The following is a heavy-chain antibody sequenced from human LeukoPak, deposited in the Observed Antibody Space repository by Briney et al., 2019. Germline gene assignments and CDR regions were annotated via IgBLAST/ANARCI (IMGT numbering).Heavy chain of an antibody. Sequence: PGGSLRLSCAASGFTYSHFGMHWVGQAPGKGPEWLAVIWSDGTEKYYGDAVKGRFTISRDNSRNTLYLQMNNLRDDDTAVYYCAKDAQRGFDYSNSLEYWGQGTLVIVSS. CDR3: AKDAQRGFDYSNSLEY. J-gene: IGHJ4*02. D-gene: IGHD4-11*01. V-gene: IGHV3-33*06. CDR2: IWSDGTEK. CDR1: GFTYSHFG.